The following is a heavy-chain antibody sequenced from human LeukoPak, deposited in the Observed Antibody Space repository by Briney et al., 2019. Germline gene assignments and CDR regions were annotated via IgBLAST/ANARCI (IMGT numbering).Heavy chain of an antibody. J-gene: IGHJ4*02. CDR3: ARDLSIGVWYDGNFDY. V-gene: IGHV3-48*03. CDR1: GFSFISYW. Sequence: GGSLRLSCAASGFSFISYWMTWVRQAPGKGLEWVSYITNIDSTKKYADSVKGRFTISRDNAKNSLFLQMNSLRAEDTAVYYCARDLSIGVWYDGNFDYWGQGTLVTVSS. CDR2: ITNIDSTK. D-gene: IGHD2-8*01.